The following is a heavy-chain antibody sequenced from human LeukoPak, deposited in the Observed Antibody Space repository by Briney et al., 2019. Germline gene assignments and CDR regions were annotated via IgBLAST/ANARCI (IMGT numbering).Heavy chain of an antibody. V-gene: IGHV1-2*02. Sequence: PGASVKVSCKASGYTFTGYYMHWVRQAPGQGLEWMGWINPNSGGTNYAQKFQGRVTMTRDTSISTAYMELSRLRSDDTAVYYCARGSLGGYSYGYDYFDYWGQGTLVTVSS. CDR2: INPNSGGT. CDR3: ARGSLGGYSYGYDYFDY. J-gene: IGHJ4*02. D-gene: IGHD5-18*01. CDR1: GYTFTGYY.